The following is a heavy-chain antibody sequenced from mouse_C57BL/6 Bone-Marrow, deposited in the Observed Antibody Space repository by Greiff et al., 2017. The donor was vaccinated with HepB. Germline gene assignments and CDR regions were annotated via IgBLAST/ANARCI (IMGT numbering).Heavy chain of an antibody. CDR2: IRLKSDNYAT. Sequence: EVQLVESGGGLVQPGGSMKLSCVASGFTFSNYWMNWVRQSPEKGLEWVAQIRLKSDNYATHYAESVKGRFTISRDDSKSSVYLQMNNLRAEDTGIYYCTYYDYDGYYFDYWGQGTTLTVSS. CDR3: TYYDYDGYYFDY. J-gene: IGHJ2*01. D-gene: IGHD2-4*01. CDR1: GFTFSNYW. V-gene: IGHV6-3*01.